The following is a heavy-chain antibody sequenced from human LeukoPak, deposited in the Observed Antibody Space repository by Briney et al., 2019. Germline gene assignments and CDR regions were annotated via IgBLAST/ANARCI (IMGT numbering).Heavy chain of an antibody. D-gene: IGHD3-22*01. V-gene: IGHV3-15*01. CDR1: GFTFSNAW. Sequence: PGGSLRLSCAASGFTFSNAWMSWVRQAPGKGLEWVGRIKGKTDGGTTDYAAPVKGRFTISRDDSKNTLYLQMNSLKTEDTAVYYCTTDPLYYYDSSGYYLDSWGQGTLVTVSS. CDR3: TTDPLYYYDSSGYYLDS. CDR2: IKGKTDGGTT. J-gene: IGHJ5*01.